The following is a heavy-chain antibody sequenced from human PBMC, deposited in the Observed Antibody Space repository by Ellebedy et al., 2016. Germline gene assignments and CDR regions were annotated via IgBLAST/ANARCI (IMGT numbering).Heavy chain of an antibody. J-gene: IGHJ4*02. CDR3: ARDGYPLAAAGTLSFDY. CDR1: GYTFTSYG. CDR2: ISAYNGNT. V-gene: IGHV1-18*01. Sequence: ASVKVSCXASGYTFTSYGISWVRQAPGQGLEWMGWISAYNGNTNYAQKLQGRVTMTTDTSTSTAYMELRSLRSDDTAVYYCARDGYPLAAAGTLSFDYWGQGTLVTVSS. D-gene: IGHD6-13*01.